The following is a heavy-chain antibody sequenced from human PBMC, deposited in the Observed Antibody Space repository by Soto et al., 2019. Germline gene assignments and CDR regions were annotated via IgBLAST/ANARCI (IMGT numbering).Heavy chain of an antibody. CDR1: GFTFSDYY. Sequence: PXGSLGLSCACSGFTFSDYYVSWIRQAPGKGLEWVSYISSSGSTIYYADSVKGRFTISRDNAKNSLYLQMNSLRAEDTAVYYSPRATMIKGLIDYCGQGTLVTVSS. J-gene: IGHJ4*02. D-gene: IGHD3-22*01. CDR2: ISSSGSTI. V-gene: IGHV3-11*01. CDR3: PRATMIKGLIDY.